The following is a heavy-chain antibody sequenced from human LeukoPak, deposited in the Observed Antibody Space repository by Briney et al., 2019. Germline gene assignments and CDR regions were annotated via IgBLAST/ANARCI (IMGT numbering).Heavy chain of an antibody. CDR3: ARDQWEPHFDY. V-gene: IGHV1-18*01. CDR1: GYRFSSYG. J-gene: IGHJ4*02. Sequence: ASVTVSCKTSGYRFSSYGISWVRQAPGQGLEWMGRISGYDGNAEYIQKFQGRVTMTTDTSTSTAHMELRSLTSDNTAVYYCARDQWEPHFDYWGQGTLVIVSS. CDR2: ISGYDGNA. D-gene: IGHD1-26*01.